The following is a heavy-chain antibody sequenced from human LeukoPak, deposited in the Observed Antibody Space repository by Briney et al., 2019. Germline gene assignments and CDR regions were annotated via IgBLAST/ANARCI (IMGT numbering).Heavy chain of an antibody. Sequence: SVKVSCKASGGTFSSYAISWVRQAPGQGLEWMGRIIPIFGTANYAQKFQGRVTITTDESTSTARMELSSLRSEDTAVYYCARSGTMIVAGLDYWGEGTLGTVSS. J-gene: IGHJ4*02. CDR3: ARSGTMIVAGLDY. V-gene: IGHV1-69*05. D-gene: IGHD3-22*01. CDR2: IIPIFGTA. CDR1: GGTFSSYA.